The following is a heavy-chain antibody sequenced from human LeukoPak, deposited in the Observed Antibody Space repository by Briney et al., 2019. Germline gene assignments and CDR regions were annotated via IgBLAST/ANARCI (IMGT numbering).Heavy chain of an antibody. D-gene: IGHD2-15*01. Sequence: SVKVSCKASGGTFSSYAISWVRQAPGQGLEWMGGIIPILGIANYAQKFQGRVTITRDTSISTAYMELSNLRFEDTAVYYCARVDGSPDYWGQGTLVTVSS. CDR2: IIPILGIA. V-gene: IGHV1-69*10. CDR3: ARVDGSPDY. J-gene: IGHJ4*02. CDR1: GGTFSSYA.